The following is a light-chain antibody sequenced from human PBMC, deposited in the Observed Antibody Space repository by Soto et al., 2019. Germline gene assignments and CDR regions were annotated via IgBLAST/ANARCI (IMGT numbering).Light chain of an antibody. CDR2: DAS. V-gene: IGKV3-11*01. J-gene: IGKJ1*01. CDR1: QSVSSY. Sequence: EIVLPQSPATLSSSPGERATLSCRASQSVSSYLAWYQQKPGQAPRLLIYDASDRATGIPARFSGSGSGTDFTLTISSLEPEDFAVYYCQQRSNWPRTFGQGTKVEIK. CDR3: QQRSNWPRT.